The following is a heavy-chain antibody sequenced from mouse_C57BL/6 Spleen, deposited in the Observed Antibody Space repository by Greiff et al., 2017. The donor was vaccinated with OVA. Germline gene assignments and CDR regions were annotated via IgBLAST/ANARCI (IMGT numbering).Heavy chain of an antibody. CDR2: LWTGGGT. V-gene: IGHV2-9-1*01. CDR3: ARKDYDGSSLDY. D-gene: IGHD1-1*01. CDR1: GFSLTSYA. J-gene: IGHJ2*01. Sequence: VQGVESGPGLVAPSQSLSITCPVSGFSLTSYAISWVRQPPGKGLEWLGVLWTGGGTNYNSALKSRLSISKDNSKSQVFLKMNSLQTDDTARYDCARKDYDGSSLDYWGQGTTLTVSS.